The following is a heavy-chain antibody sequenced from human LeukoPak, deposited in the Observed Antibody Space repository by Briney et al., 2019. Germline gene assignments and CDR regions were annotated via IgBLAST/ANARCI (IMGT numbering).Heavy chain of an antibody. Sequence: SVKVSCQASGGTFSSYAISWVRQASGQGLEWMGWISAYNGNTNYAQKLQGRVTMTTDTSTSTAYMELRSLRSDDTAVYYCARDWEDYVWGSSFDYWGQGTLVTVSS. D-gene: IGHD3-16*01. V-gene: IGHV1-18*01. J-gene: IGHJ4*02. CDR1: GGTFSSYA. CDR3: ARDWEDYVWGSSFDY. CDR2: ISAYNGNT.